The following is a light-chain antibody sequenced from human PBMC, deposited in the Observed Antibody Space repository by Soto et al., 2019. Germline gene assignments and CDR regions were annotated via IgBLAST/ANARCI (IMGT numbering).Light chain of an antibody. Sequence: GARVTITCRASESVSTWLAWYQQKPGKAPKLLIYKASSLESGVPSRFSGSGSETEFTLTISSLLPDDFATYYCQQYQSYSTFGQGTKVEIK. CDR1: ESVSTW. CDR2: KAS. J-gene: IGKJ1*01. V-gene: IGKV1-5*03. CDR3: QQYQSYST.